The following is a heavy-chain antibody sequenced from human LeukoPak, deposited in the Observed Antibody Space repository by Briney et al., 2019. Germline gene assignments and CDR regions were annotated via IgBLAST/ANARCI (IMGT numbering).Heavy chain of an antibody. D-gene: IGHD3-22*01. V-gene: IGHV4-34*01. CDR2: INDYIGNT. J-gene: IGHJ6*02. Sequence: SETLSLTCDVFGGSFTDYFWTWIRQSPGKGLESIGEINDYIGNTNYNPSLNSRVSISLEKSKNQFSLELRSVTAADTAVYYCARGRIAKIVVVHSFHYGMDVWGQGTTVTVSS. CDR1: GGSFTDYF. CDR3: ARGRIAKIVVVHSFHYGMDV.